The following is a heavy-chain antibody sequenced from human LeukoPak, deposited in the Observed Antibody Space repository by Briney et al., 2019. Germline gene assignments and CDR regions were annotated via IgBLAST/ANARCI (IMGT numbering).Heavy chain of an antibody. J-gene: IGHJ4*02. Sequence: SETLSLTCAVYGGSFSGYKWSWIRQPPGKGLEWIGEINHSGSTSYNPSLKSRVTISVDTSKNQFSLKLSSGTAADTAVYYCPRGFHYYGSGSYFVDSSQATLVTVSS. D-gene: IGHD3-10*01. CDR1: GGSFSGYK. V-gene: IGHV4-34*01. CDR2: INHSGST. CDR3: PRGFHYYGSGSYFVD.